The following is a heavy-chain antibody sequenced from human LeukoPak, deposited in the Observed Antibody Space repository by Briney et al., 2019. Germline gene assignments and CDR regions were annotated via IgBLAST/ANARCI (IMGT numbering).Heavy chain of an antibody. CDR1: GFTFSSYP. D-gene: IGHD6-13*01. Sequence: PGRSLRLSCAACGFTFSSYPMHWVREAPGKGLELVAVISYDESNKYYADSVKGRFTVSRDNSKNTLYLQMNSLRAEDTAVYYCARVRDSSNWYVFDIWGQGTMVTVSS. CDR3: ARVRDSSNWYVFDI. J-gene: IGHJ3*02. V-gene: IGHV3-30*04. CDR2: ISYDESNK.